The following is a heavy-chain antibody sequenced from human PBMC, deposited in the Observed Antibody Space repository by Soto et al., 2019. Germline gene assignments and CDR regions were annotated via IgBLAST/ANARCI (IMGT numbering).Heavy chain of an antibody. D-gene: IGHD3-10*01. Sequence: TGRSLRLSCAASGFSYSHYWMNCVRQAPGQGLVWVSRIRPDGRTTTYADSVKGRFPISRDNAKSTLYLQINSLTVEDGAVYYCADSWLPTSYWGPGTLVTVS. V-gene: IGHV3-74*01. J-gene: IGHJ4*02. CDR2: IRPDGRTT. CDR1: GFSYSHYW. CDR3: ADSWLPTSY.